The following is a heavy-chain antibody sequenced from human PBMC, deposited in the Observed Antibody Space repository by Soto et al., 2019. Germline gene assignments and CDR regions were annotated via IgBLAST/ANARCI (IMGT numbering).Heavy chain of an antibody. CDR1: GYTFTSYG. CDR3: VKGGWLDY. CDR2: ISAYNGST. Sequence: ASVKVSCKASGYTFTSYGISWVRQAPGQGLEWMGWISAYNGSTYYADSMKGRFTISKDNSKNTLYLQMNSLRPEDTALYFCVKGGWLDYWGQGTLVTVSS. J-gene: IGHJ4*02. V-gene: IGHV1-18*01. D-gene: IGHD6-19*01.